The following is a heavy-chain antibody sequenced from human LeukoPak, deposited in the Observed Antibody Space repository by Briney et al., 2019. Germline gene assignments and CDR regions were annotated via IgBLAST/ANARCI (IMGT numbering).Heavy chain of an antibody. V-gene: IGHV3-23*01. CDR1: GFTFSSYA. D-gene: IGHD2-15*01. CDR3: ARYCSGGRCYSGLDP. CDR2: IPDST. J-gene: IGHJ5*02. Sequence: GGSLRLSCAASGFTFSSYAMTWVRQAPGKGLAWFSAIPDSTYFADSVKGRFTTSRDSSKNTVYLQMNSLRAEDTAVYYCARYCSGGRCYSGLDPWGQGALVTVSS.